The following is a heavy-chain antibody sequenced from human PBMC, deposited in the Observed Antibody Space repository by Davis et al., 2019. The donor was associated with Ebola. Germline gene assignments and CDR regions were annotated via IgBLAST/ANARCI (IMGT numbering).Heavy chain of an antibody. J-gene: IGHJ1*01. CDR3: ARGLLNSSGWPKGYFQH. D-gene: IGHD6-19*01. V-gene: IGHV1-18*04. Sequence: ASVKVSCKASGYTFTHYGITWVRQAPGQGLEWMGWINPHNGNTNYAQNVQGRVTMTTDTSTSTAYMELSSLRSEDTAVYYCARGLLNSSGWPKGYFQHWGQGTLVTVSS. CDR1: GYTFTHYG. CDR2: INPHNGNT.